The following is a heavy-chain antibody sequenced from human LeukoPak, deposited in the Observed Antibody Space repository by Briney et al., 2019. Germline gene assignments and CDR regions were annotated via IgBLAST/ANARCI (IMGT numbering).Heavy chain of an antibody. CDR3: VRIPNSANFPNWFDP. CDR2: ISSSSDYI. V-gene: IGHV3-21*01. CDR1: GFTFSSYE. D-gene: IGHD4/OR15-4a*01. Sequence: GGSLRLSCAASGFTFSSYEMNWVRQAPGKGLEWVSSISSSSDYIYYADSVKGRFTISRDNAKNSLYLQMNSLRAEDTALYYCVRIPNSANFPNWFDPWGQGTLVTVSS. J-gene: IGHJ5*02.